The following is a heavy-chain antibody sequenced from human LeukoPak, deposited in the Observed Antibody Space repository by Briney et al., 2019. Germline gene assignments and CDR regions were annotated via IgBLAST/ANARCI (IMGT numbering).Heavy chain of an antibody. J-gene: IGHJ4*02. V-gene: IGHV3-21*01. CDR2: ISSSSSSI. Sequence: PGGSLRLSCAASGFTFNSYSMNRVRQAPGKGLEWVSSISSSSSSIYYADSVKGRFTISRDNAKSSLYLQMNSLRAEDTAVYYCARASGDIVETATMGSYWGQGTLVTVSS. CDR3: ARASGDIVETATMGSY. CDR1: GFTFNSYS. D-gene: IGHD5-18*01.